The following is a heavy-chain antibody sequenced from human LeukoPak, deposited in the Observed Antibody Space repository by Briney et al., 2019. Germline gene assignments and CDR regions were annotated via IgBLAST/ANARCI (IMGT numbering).Heavy chain of an antibody. CDR2: IFYTGST. D-gene: IGHD3-16*01. CDR3: AGGKGQQTPDWFDP. V-gene: IGHV4-31*03. Sequence: PSETLSLTCTVAGVSINSDNYYWTWIRQHPGKGLEWIGFIFYTGSTSYNRSLKSRVAISTDTSTNQFSLRLTSVTAADTAVYYCAGGKGQQTPDWFDPWGQGTQVTVSS. J-gene: IGHJ5*02. CDR1: GVSINSDNYY.